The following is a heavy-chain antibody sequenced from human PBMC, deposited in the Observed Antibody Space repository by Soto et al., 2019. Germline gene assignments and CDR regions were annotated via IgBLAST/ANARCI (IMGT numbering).Heavy chain of an antibody. D-gene: IGHD6-19*01. V-gene: IGHV3-30*18. Sequence: PGGSLRLSCAASGFTFSSYGMHWVRQAPGKGLEWVAVISYDGSNKYYADSVKGRFTISRDNSKNTLYLQMNSLRAEDTAVYYCAKDRSYSSGWYWGQGTLVTVS. J-gene: IGHJ4*02. CDR2: ISYDGSNK. CDR3: AKDRSYSSGWY. CDR1: GFTFSSYG.